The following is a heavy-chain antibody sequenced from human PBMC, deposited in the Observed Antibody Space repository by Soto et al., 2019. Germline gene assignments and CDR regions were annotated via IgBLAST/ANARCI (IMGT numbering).Heavy chain of an antibody. CDR1: GYTFTSYF. Sequence: GASVKVSCKASGYTFTSYFISWVRQAPGQGLEWMGWINAYNGNTNYAQKLQGRVTITTDTSASTAYMELSSLRSEDTAVYYCASCPQNCITSSPCCLLFDYWGQGTLVTVSS. CDR2: INAYNGNT. J-gene: IGHJ4*02. D-gene: IGHD3-10*01. V-gene: IGHV1-18*01. CDR3: ASCPQNCITSSPCCLLFDY.